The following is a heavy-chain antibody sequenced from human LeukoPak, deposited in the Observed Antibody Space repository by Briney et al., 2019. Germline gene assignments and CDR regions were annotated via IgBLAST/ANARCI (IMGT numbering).Heavy chain of an antibody. CDR3: ASSRDQNRLYSGYDFLCVDY. Sequence: SVKVSCKASGGTFSSYAISWVRQAPGQGLEWMGGIIPIFGTANYAQKFQGGVTITADESTSTAYMELSSLRSEDTAVYYCASSRDQNRLYSGYDFLCVDYWGQGTLVTVSS. V-gene: IGHV1-69*13. CDR1: GGTFSSYA. D-gene: IGHD5-12*01. CDR2: IIPIFGTA. J-gene: IGHJ4*02.